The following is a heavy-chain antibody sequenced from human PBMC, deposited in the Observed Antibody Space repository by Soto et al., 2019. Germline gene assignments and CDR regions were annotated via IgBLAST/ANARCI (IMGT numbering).Heavy chain of an antibody. Sequence: GASVKVSCKASGYTFTSYDINWVRQATGQGLEWMGWMNPNSGNTGYAQKFQGRVTMTRNTSISTAYMELSSLRSEDTAVYYCARVDTYYYGMDVWGPGTTVTVSS. CDR2: MNPNSGNT. CDR3: ARVDTYYYGMDV. V-gene: IGHV1-8*01. CDR1: GYTFTSYD. J-gene: IGHJ6*02.